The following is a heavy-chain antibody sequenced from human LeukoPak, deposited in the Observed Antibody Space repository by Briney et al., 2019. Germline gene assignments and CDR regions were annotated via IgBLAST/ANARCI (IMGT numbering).Heavy chain of an antibody. CDR1: GSSISGYY. D-gene: IGHD3-22*01. Sequence: PSETLSLTCTVSGSSISGYYWTWIRQPPGKGLEWIGYVYNSGNVNYNPSLRSRVTISLDTSKDQFSLKLSSVTAADTAIYYCARGDSHLHSSGYYYYWGQGTQVTVSS. CDR3: ARGDSHLHSSGYYYY. V-gene: IGHV4-59*01. CDR2: VYNSGNV. J-gene: IGHJ4*02.